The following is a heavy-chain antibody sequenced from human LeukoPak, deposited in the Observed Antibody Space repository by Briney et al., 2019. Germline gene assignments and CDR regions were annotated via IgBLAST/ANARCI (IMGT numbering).Heavy chain of an antibody. CDR3: AIHNDYYDSSGYFDY. CDR1: GFTFSSYA. CDR2: ISGSGGST. D-gene: IGHD3-22*01. V-gene: IGHV3-23*01. J-gene: IGHJ4*02. Sequence: GGSLRLSCAASGFTFSSYAMSWVRQAPGKGLEWVSAISGSGGSTYCADSVKGRFTISRDNSKNTLYLQMNSLRAEDTAVYYCAIHNDYYDSSGYFDYWGQGTLVTVSS.